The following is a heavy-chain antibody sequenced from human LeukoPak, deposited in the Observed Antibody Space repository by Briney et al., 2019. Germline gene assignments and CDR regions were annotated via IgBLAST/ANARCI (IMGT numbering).Heavy chain of an antibody. CDR2: ISGSGGRT. CDR1: GFTFSIYA. J-gene: IGHJ4*02. Sequence: GRSLRLSCAASGFTFSIYAMNWVRQAPGKGLEWVSGISGSGGRTYYADSVKGRFTISRDNSNNTLYLQMNSLRAEDTAVYYCAKDRARITMVRGVITDYWGQGTLVTVSS. CDR3: AKDRARITMVRGVITDY. V-gene: IGHV3-23*01. D-gene: IGHD3-10*01.